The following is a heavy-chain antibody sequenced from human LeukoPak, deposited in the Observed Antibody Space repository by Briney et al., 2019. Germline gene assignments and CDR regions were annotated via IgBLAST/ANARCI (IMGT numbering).Heavy chain of an antibody. V-gene: IGHV1-18*01. Sequence: ASVKVSCEASGYTFTSYGISWVRQAPGQGLEWMGWISAYNGNTNYAQKLQGRVTMTTDTSTSTAYMELRSLRSDDTAVYYCARRELTWIQLWSPDEFYFDYWGQGTLVTVSS. D-gene: IGHD5-18*01. CDR3: ARRELTWIQLWSPDEFYFDY. CDR1: GYTFTSYG. CDR2: ISAYNGNT. J-gene: IGHJ4*02.